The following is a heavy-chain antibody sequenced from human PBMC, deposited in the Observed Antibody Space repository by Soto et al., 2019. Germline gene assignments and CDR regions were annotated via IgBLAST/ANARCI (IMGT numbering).Heavy chain of an antibody. CDR3: ARDSFNNGLYFDH. Sequence: PSETLCLTDTVSGGSIDSFYWNWIRQPPGKGLEWIGYIYSSGHTHYNPSLKSRVTMSVDTSKNQFSLILNSVTVADTAVYYCARDSFNNGLYFDHRGRGILFTVSS. V-gene: IGHV4-59*01. D-gene: IGHD2-8*01. CDR2: IYSSGHT. CDR1: GGSIDSFY. J-gene: IGHJ4*02.